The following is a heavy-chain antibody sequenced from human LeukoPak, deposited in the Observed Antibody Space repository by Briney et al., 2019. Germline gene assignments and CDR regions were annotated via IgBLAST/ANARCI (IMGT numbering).Heavy chain of an antibody. D-gene: IGHD1-26*01. J-gene: IGHJ4*02. V-gene: IGHV3-33*08. CDR1: GFTFSSYG. CDR2: IWYDESNK. Sequence: PGGSLRLSCAASGFTFSSYGMHWVRQAPGKGLEWVAVIWYDESNKYYADSVKGRFTISRDNSKNTLYLQMNSLRAEDTAVYYCARDPRGLVGAQWGQGTLVTVSS. CDR3: ARDPRGLVGAQ.